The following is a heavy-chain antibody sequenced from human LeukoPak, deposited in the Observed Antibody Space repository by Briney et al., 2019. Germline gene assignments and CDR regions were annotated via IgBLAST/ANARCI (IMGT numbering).Heavy chain of an antibody. CDR3: ARHESPGGATIH. CDR1: GYSISSGYY. V-gene: IGHV4-38-2*01. J-gene: IGHJ4*02. CDR2: IYHSGST. Sequence: NPSETLSLTCAVSGYSISSGYYWGCIRQPPGKGLEWIGSIYHSGSTYYNPSLKSRVTISVDTSKNQFSLKLSSVTADATSVYYCARHESPGGATIHWGQGTLVTVSS. D-gene: IGHD1-26*01.